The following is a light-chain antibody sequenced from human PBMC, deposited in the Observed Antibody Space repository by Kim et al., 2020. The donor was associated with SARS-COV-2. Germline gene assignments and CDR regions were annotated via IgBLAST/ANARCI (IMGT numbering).Light chain of an antibody. CDR1: SLRSYY. V-gene: IGLV3-19*01. CDR3: NSRDSNDNVV. Sequence: SSELTQDPAVSVALGQTVRITCQGDSLRSYYATWYQQKPGQAPIVVIYGKNNRPSGIPDRFSGFTSGNTASLTITGTQAGDEADYYCNSRDSNDNVVFGG. J-gene: IGLJ2*01. CDR2: GKN.